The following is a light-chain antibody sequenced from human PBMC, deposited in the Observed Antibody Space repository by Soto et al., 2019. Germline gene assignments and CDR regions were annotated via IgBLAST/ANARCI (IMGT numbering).Light chain of an antibody. CDR2: ANS. Sequence: QSVLTQPPSVSGAPGQRVTISCTGSSSNIGAGYDVHWYQQLPGTAPKLLIYANSNRPSGVPDRFSGSKSGTSASLAITGLQAEDEADYYRQSYESSLSGVVFGGGTKLTVL. J-gene: IGLJ2*01. CDR3: QSYESSLSGVV. V-gene: IGLV1-40*01. CDR1: SSNIGAGYD.